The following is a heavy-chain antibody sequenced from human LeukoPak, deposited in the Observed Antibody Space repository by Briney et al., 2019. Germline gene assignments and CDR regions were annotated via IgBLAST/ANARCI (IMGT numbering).Heavy chain of an antibody. CDR2: ITSSSSTR. V-gene: IGHV3-48*02. Sequence: HPGGSLRLSCAASGFTFSDYSMSWVRQAPGKGLEWLSKITSSSSTRDFADSVKGRFTISRDNAKNSMFLQMNSLRDEDTAVYYCARTPYYFDYWGQGTRVIV. J-gene: IGHJ4*02. CDR3: ARTPYYFDY. CDR1: GFTFSDYS.